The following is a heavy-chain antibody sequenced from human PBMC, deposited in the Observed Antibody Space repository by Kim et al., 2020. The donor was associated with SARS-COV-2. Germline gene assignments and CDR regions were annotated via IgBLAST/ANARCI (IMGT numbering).Heavy chain of an antibody. CDR1: GFTFSSYS. J-gene: IGHJ5*02. V-gene: IGHV3-48*02. CDR2: ISSSSSTI. Sequence: GGSLRLSCAASGFTFSSYSMNWVRQAPGKGLEWVSYISSSSSTIYYADSVKGRFTISRDNAKNSLYLQMNSLRDEDTAVYYCARDTTPIAVAGTIPGTPWGQGTLVTVSS. CDR3: ARDTTPIAVAGTIPGTP. D-gene: IGHD6-19*01.